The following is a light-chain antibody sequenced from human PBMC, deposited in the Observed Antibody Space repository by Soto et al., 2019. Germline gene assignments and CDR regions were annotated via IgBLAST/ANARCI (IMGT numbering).Light chain of an antibody. Sequence: DIVMTQSPDSLAVSLGERATINCKSSQSVLYSSNNKNYLAWYQQKPGQPPKLLIYWASTRESGVPDRFSGSGSGTDFTLTISSLQAEDVAVYYCQQNYSTPLSFGGGTKVEL. CDR1: QSVLYSSNNKNY. V-gene: IGKV4-1*01. CDR2: WAS. CDR3: QQNYSTPLS. J-gene: IGKJ4*01.